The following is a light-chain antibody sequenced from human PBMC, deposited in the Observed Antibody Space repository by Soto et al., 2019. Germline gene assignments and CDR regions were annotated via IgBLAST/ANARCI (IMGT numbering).Light chain of an antibody. CDR2: DNN. CDR1: SSNIGRNY. CDR3: ATWDSSLSAAV. V-gene: IGLV1-51*01. J-gene: IGLJ7*01. Sequence: QSVLTQPPSVSGAPGQRATISCSGSSSNIGRNYVSWYRQLPGTAPKLLIYDNNKRPSGIPDRFSGSKSGTSATLGITGLQTGDEADYFCATWDSSLSAAVFGGGTQLTVL.